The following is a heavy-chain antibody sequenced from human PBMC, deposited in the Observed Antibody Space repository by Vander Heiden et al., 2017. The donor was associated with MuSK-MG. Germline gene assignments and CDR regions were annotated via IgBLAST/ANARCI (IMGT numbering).Heavy chain of an antibody. V-gene: IGHV3-30*03. Sequence: QVQLVESGGGVVQPGMSLRLSCTVSGFTVNNYGLHWVRQAPGKGLEWVAVISHDGENKYYADAVKGRVSISRDNSKNTLYLEMNTLRADDTAVYFCARDRLLSSSWIYDYYDMDVWGQGTTVTVSS. CDR1: GFTVNNYG. CDR3: ARDRLLSSSWIYDYYDMDV. J-gene: IGHJ6*02. D-gene: IGHD6-13*01. CDR2: ISHDGENK.